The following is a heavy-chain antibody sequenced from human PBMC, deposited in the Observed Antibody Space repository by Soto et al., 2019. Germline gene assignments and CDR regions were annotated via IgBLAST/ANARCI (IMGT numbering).Heavy chain of an antibody. J-gene: IGHJ4*02. V-gene: IGHV4-59*07. CDR1: GGSISSYY. Sequence: PSDTLSLTCTVSGGSISSYYWSWIRQPPGEGLEWSGYIYYSGSTNYNPSLKSRVAISGDTSKNQFSQKRSSVTAADTAVYYCACIAAASTEYVYWGQGTLVTVSS. CDR2: IYYSGST. D-gene: IGHD6-13*01. CDR3: ACIAAASTEYVY.